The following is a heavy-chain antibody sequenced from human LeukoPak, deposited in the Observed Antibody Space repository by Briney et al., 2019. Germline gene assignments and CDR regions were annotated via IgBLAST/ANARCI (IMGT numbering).Heavy chain of an antibody. CDR1: GFIFSNYA. Sequence: PGGSLRLSCAASGFIFSNYAMNWVRQAPGKGPEWVSSTGESGGDTDYADSVKGRFTISRDNSRHTLYLQMNSLRVEDTAVYYCAKQFVVGGWGQGTLVAVSS. J-gene: IGHJ4*02. D-gene: IGHD2-15*01. CDR3: AKQFVVGG. V-gene: IGHV3-23*01. CDR2: TGESGGDT.